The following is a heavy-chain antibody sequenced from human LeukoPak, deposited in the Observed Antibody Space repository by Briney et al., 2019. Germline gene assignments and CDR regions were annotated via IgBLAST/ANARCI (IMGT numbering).Heavy chain of an antibody. CDR1: GFTFSTYA. CDR2: ISGIGGKT. D-gene: IGHD1-14*01. Sequence: GGSLRLSCAASGFTFSTYAMSWVRQAPGKGLEWVSAISGIGGKTYYADSVKGRFTISRDNTKSTLYLQMNSLRAEDAAVYYCAKETARPAGVFEYWGQGARVTVSS. CDR3: AKETARPAGVFEY. V-gene: IGHV3-23*01. J-gene: IGHJ4*02.